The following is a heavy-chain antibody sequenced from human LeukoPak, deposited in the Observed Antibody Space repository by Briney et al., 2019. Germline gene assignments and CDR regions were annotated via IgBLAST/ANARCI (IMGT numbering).Heavy chain of an antibody. CDR1: GFTFSTYA. Sequence: GASLRLSCIASGFTFSTYAMNWVRQAPGKGLEWVSGISGSGSSTYYAGSVKGRFTISRDNPKNALYLQMNSLRAEDTAVYYCAKSGSLWVLDSSGYSAYWGQGTRVTVSS. D-gene: IGHD3-22*01. CDR3: AKSGSLWVLDSSGYSAY. J-gene: IGHJ4*02. CDR2: ISGSGSST. V-gene: IGHV3-23*01.